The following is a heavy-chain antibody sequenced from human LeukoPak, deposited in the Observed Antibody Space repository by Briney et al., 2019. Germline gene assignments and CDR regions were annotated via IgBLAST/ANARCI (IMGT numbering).Heavy chain of an antibody. V-gene: IGHV1-18*01. CDR2: ISAYNGNT. CDR3: ARDLGNYYDSSPLGY. D-gene: IGHD3-22*01. Sequence: GASVKVSCKASGYTFTSYGISWVRQAPGQGLEWMGWISAYNGNTNYAQKLQGRVTMTTDTSTSTAYMELRSLRSDDTAVYYCARDLGNYYDSSPLGYWGQGTLVTVSS. CDR1: GYTFTSYG. J-gene: IGHJ4*02.